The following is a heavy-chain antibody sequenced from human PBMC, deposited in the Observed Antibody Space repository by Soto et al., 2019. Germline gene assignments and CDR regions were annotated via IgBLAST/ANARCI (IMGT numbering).Heavy chain of an antibody. CDR2: IYYSGST. V-gene: IGHV4-61*05. CDR3: ARTRAGDLYDAFEI. Sequence: SETLSLTCTVSGGSIGRTSYHGGWVRQPPGKGLEWIGYIYYSGSTNYNPSLKSRVTISVDTSKNQFSLKLSSVTAADTAVYYCARTRAGDLYDAFEIWGQGTMVSVSS. D-gene: IGHD3-16*01. CDR1: GGSIGRTSYH. J-gene: IGHJ3*02.